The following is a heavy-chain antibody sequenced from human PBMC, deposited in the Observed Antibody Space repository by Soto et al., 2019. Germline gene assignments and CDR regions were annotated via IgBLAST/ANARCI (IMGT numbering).Heavy chain of an antibody. Sequence: EVQLVESGGGLVQPGGSLRLSCAASGFTFSSYAVHWVRQAPGKGLEYVSAISSNGGSTYYANSVKGRFTISRDNSKNTLYLQMGSLRAEDMAVYYCARRLGTVDYWGQGTLVTVSS. D-gene: IGHD7-27*01. CDR2: ISSNGGST. J-gene: IGHJ4*02. CDR3: ARRLGTVDY. CDR1: GFTFSSYA. V-gene: IGHV3-64*01.